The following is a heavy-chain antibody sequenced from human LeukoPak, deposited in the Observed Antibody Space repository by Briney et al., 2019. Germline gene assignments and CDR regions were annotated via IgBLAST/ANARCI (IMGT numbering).Heavy chain of an antibody. CDR2: INPYSGGT. D-gene: IGHD3-22*01. Sequence: ASVKVSCKASGYTFTGYYMHWVRQAPGQGLEWMGWINPYSGGTNYAQKFQGRVTMTRDTSISTAYMELSRLRSDDTAVYYCARSGVYYYDRGALDYWGQGTLVTVSS. V-gene: IGHV1-2*02. CDR1: GYTFTGYY. J-gene: IGHJ4*02. CDR3: ARSGVYYYDRGALDY.